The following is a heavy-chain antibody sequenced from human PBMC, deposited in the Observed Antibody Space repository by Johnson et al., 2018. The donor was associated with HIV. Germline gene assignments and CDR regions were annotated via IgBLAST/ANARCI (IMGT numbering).Heavy chain of an antibody. CDR1: GFSFSNYA. J-gene: IGHJ3*02. D-gene: IGHD2-2*01. CDR2: IQFDGSIK. V-gene: IGHV3-30*02. CDR3: ARDRCSSTSCIDAFDI. Sequence: QVQLVESGGGVVQPGGSLRLTCKASGFSFSNYAIHWVRQAPGKGLEWVTFIQFDGSIKYYADSVKGRFTISRDNSKNTLYLQMNSQRAEDTAVYYCARDRCSSTSCIDAFDIWGQGTMVTVSS.